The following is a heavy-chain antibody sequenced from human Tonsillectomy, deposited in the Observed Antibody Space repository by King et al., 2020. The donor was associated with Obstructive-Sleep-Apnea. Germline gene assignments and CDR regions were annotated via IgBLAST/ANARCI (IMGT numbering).Heavy chain of an antibody. CDR1: GFTFSSYA. V-gene: IGHV3-64D*09. J-gene: IGHJ5*02. D-gene: IGHD6-13*01. CDR2: ISSNGGST. CDR3: VKAPQVYSSSWSSGAWFDP. Sequence: VQLVESGGGLVQPGGSLRLSCSASGFTFSSYAMHWVRQAPGKGLEYVSAISSNGGSTYYADSVKGRFTISRDNSKNTLYLQMSSLRAEDTAVYYCVKAPQVYSSSWSSGAWFDPWGQGTLVTVSS.